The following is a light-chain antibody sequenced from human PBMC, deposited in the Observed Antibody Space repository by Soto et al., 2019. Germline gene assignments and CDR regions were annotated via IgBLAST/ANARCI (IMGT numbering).Light chain of an antibody. J-gene: IGLJ2*01. CDR2: EVS. V-gene: IGLV2-14*01. Sequence: QSALTQPASVSGSPGQSITISCTGTSSDVGGYNYVSWYQQHPGKAPKLMIYEVSNRPSGVSNRFSGSKSGNTASLTISGLQPEDEADYYYSSFTTSSTVVFGGGTKLTVL. CDR3: SSFTTSSTVV. CDR1: SSDVGGYNY.